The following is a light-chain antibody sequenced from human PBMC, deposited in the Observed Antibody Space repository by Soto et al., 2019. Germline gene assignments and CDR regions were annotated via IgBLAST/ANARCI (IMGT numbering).Light chain of an antibody. Sequence: EIVLTQSPATLSLSPGERATLSCRASQSIAGYLAWYQKKPGQAPRLLIYDTSNRVTGVPARFRGSGSGTDFTLSISSLEPEDFAVYYCQQRSNWPPITFGQGTRLEI. V-gene: IGKV3-11*01. CDR1: QSIAGY. J-gene: IGKJ5*01. CDR2: DTS. CDR3: QQRSNWPPIT.